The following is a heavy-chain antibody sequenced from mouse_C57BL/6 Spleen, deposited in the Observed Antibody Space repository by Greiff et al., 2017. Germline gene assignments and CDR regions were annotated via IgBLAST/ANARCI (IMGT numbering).Heavy chain of an antibody. V-gene: IGHV1-47*01. CDR2: FHPYNDDT. D-gene: IGHD1-1*01. CDR3: ARPGYYGSSPFAD. J-gene: IGHJ3*01. CDR1: GYTFTTYP. Sequence: QVQLKQSGAELVKPGASVKMSCKASGYTFTTYPIEWMKQNHGKSLEWIGTFHPYNDDTKYNEKFKGKATLTVEKSSSTVYLELSRLTSDDSAVYYCARPGYYGSSPFADWGQGTLVTVSA.